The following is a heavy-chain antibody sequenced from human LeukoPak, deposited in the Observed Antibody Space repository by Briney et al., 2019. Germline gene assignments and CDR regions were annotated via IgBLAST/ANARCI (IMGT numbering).Heavy chain of an antibody. J-gene: IGHJ3*02. Sequence: SETLSLTCAVYGGSFSGYYWSWIRQPPGKGLEWIGEINHSGSTNYNPSLKSRVTISVDTSKNQFSLKLSSVTAADTAVYYCARRLGYSSSYAFDIWGQGTMVTVSS. CDR3: ARRLGYSSSYAFDI. CDR2: INHSGST. D-gene: IGHD6-6*01. CDR1: GGSFSGYY. V-gene: IGHV4-34*01.